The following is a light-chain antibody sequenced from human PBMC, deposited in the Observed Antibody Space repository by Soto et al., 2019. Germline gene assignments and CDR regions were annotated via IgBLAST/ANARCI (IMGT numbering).Light chain of an antibody. Sequence: DIQMTQSPSSLSASVGDRVTITCRASQAISNYLAWYQQKPGKVPKLLIYAASTLQSGVPSRFSGSESGTDFTLIINSLQPEDVATYYCQNYNSAPYTFGQGNKVEIK. CDR3: QNYNSAPYT. CDR1: QAISNY. CDR2: AAS. J-gene: IGKJ2*01. V-gene: IGKV1-27*01.